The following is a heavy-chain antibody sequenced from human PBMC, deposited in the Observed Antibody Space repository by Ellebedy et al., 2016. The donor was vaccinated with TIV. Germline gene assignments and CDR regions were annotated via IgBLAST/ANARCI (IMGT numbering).Heavy chain of an antibody. Sequence: GGSLRLXCAASGFTFSSYGMHWVRQAPGKGLEWVAVISYDGSNKYYADSVKGRFTISRDNSKNTLYLQMNSLRAEDTAVYYCASVYGSGSWTLDYWGQGTLVTVSS. D-gene: IGHD3-10*01. CDR1: GFTFSSYG. CDR3: ASVYGSGSWTLDY. V-gene: IGHV3-30*03. J-gene: IGHJ4*02. CDR2: ISYDGSNK.